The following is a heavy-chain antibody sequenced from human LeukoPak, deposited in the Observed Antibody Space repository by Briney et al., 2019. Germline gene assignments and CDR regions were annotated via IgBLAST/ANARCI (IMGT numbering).Heavy chain of an antibody. D-gene: IGHD3-3*01. CDR2: IIPIFGTA. CDR3: AVPAGDFWSAQGTGWFDP. V-gene: IGHV1-69*13. Sequence: SVKVSCKSSGGTFSNYAISRVRQAPGQGLEWMGGIIPIFGTANYAQKFQGRVTITADESTSTAYMELSSLRSEDTAVYYCAVPAGDFWSAQGTGWFDPWGQGTLVTVSS. CDR1: GGTFSNYA. J-gene: IGHJ5*02.